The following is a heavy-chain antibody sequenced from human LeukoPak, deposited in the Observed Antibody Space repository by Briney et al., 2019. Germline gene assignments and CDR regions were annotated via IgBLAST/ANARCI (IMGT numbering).Heavy chain of an antibody. CDR3: ARVGNYEGYY. D-gene: IGHD3-3*01. Sequence: SETLSLTCAVYGGSFSGYYWTWVRQPPGKGLEWIGYILNGVTTKYNPSLTSRVTISLDMSKNQFSLKVSSVTAAETAVYYCARVGNYEGYYWGQGTLVSVSS. CDR1: GGSFSGYY. V-gene: IGHV4-59*01. J-gene: IGHJ4*02. CDR2: ILNGVTT.